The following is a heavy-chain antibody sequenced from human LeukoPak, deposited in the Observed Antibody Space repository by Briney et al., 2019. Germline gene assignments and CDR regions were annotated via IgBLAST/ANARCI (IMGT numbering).Heavy chain of an antibody. D-gene: IGHD3-10*01. CDR1: GGSISSSSYY. CDR2: YSGST. J-gene: IGHJ4*02. CDR3: ARSSYGAGSKPYWVDY. Sequence: SETLSLTCTVSGGSISSSSYYWAWIRQPPGKGLEYIGSYSGSTYYNPSLKSRVTISVDTSKKQFSLKLSSVTAADTAVYYCARSSYGAGSKPYWVDYWGQGTLVTVSS. V-gene: IGHV4-39*01.